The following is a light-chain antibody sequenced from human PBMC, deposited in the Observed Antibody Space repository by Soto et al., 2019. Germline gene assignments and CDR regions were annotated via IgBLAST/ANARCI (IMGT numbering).Light chain of an antibody. V-gene: IGKV3-20*01. CDR1: QSVSNSY. CDR2: HAS. CDR3: QQHGSSPVT. Sequence: EIVLTQSPGTLSLSPGERATLSCRASQSVSNSYLAWYQQKPGQAPRLLIYHASSRATGIPDRLSGSGSGTDFTLTISRLEPEDFAVYYCQQHGSSPVTFGQGTKLEIK. J-gene: IGKJ2*01.